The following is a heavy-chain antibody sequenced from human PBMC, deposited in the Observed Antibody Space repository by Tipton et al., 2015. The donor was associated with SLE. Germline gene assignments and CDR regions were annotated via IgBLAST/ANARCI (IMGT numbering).Heavy chain of an antibody. J-gene: IGHJ4*02. CDR1: GYTFSSFA. Sequence: QLVQSGAEVKKPGASVKVSCKATGYTFSSFAMHWVRKAPGQGLEWMGWINVVNGNTKNSQRFQGRVTISRDTSASTVYMDLSGLRSEDTAVYYCARGRYYFESSDYFGYWGQGTPVPVS. V-gene: IGHV1-3*01. CDR2: INVVNGNT. CDR3: ARGRYYFESSDYFGY. D-gene: IGHD3-22*01.